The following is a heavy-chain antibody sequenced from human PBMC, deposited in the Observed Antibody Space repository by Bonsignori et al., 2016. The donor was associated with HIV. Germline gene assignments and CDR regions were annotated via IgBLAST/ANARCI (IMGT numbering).Heavy chain of an antibody. CDR1: GGAFGTYA. J-gene: IGHJ6*02. V-gene: IGHV1-69*01. D-gene: IGHD4-23*01. CDR3: ARIFGNSASVTYYYGMDV. Sequence: QVQLVQSGAEAKKPGSSVKVSCKASGGAFGTYAIGXVRQAPAQGLEWMGGIVPAFGTTKYAQKFQGGVTITADASTNIAYMELRSLKSEDTAVYFCARIFGNSASVTYYYGMDVWG. CDR2: IVPAFGTT.